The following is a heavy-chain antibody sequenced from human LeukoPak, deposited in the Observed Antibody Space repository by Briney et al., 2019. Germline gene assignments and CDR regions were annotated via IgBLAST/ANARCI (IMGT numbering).Heavy chain of an antibody. CDR3: ARGPTISETGYFDF. V-gene: IGHV4-34*01. CDR2: IDHRGDT. CDR1: GGSFSRYY. J-gene: IGHJ4*03. D-gene: IGHD1-1*01. Sequence: SETLSLTCAVYGGSFSRYYWSWIRQSPGKGLEWIAEIDHRGDTNYNPSVKSRVTISVDTSKNQFSLKVRSLSAADTAVYYCARGPTISETGYFDFWGQGPWSPSPQ.